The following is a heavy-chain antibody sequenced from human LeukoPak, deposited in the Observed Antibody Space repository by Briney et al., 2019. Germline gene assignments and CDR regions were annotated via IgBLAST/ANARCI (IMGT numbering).Heavy chain of an antibody. V-gene: IGHV4-30-4*01. J-gene: IGHJ5*02. CDR2: IYYSGST. D-gene: IGHD5-18*01. CDR3: ARGSEYSSRDWFDP. Sequence: SETLSLTCTVSGGSISSGDYYWSWIRQPPGKGLEWIGYIYYSGSTYYNPSLKSRVTISVDTSKNQFSLKLSSVTAADTAVYYCARGSEYSSRDWFDPWGQGTLVTVSS. CDR1: GGSISSGDYY.